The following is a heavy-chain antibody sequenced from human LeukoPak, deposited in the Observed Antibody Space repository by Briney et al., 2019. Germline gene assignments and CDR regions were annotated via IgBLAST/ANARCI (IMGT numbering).Heavy chain of an antibody. Sequence: GASVKVSCKASGYTFTGYYMHWVRQAPGQGLEWMGWINPNSGGTNYAQKFQGRVTMTRDTSISTAYMELSRLRSDDTAVYYCARDGWELLNRRITGPGFDPWGQGTLVTVSS. D-gene: IGHD1-26*01. CDR3: ARDGWELLNRRITGPGFDP. CDR2: INPNSGGT. CDR1: GYTFTGYY. J-gene: IGHJ5*02. V-gene: IGHV1-2*02.